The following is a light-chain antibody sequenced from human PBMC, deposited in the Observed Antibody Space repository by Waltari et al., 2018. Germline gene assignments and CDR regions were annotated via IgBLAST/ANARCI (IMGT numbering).Light chain of an antibody. CDR1: QSVSNSY. V-gene: IGKV3-20*01. CDR3: QQYGTSPWT. J-gene: IGKJ1*01. Sequence: DIVLTQSPGTLSLSPGERATLSCRASQSVSNSYFAWYQCNPGQAPRLLIYGASSSATGIPARFIDGGSGTDFTVTITRLEPEDFTLYYCQQYGTSPWTFGQGTKVEVK. CDR2: GAS.